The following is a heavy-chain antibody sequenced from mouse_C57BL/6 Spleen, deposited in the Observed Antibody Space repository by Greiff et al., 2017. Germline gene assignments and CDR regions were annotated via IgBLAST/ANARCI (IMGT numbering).Heavy chain of an antibody. Sequence: EVKLVESGGGLVKPGGSLKLSCAASGFTFSSYAMSWVRQTPEKRLEWVATISDGGSYTYYPDNVKGRFTISRDNAKNNLYLQMSHLKSEDTAMYYCARGDPWFAYGGQGTLVTVSA. V-gene: IGHV5-4*03. CDR2: ISDGGSYT. D-gene: IGHD3-3*01. CDR1: GFTFSSYA. CDR3: ARGDPWFAY. J-gene: IGHJ3*01.